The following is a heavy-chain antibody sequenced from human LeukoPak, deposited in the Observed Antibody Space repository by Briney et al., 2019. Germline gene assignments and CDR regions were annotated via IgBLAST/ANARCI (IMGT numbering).Heavy chain of an antibody. CDR3: ATETIGRHYDY. V-gene: IGHV3-21*01. J-gene: IGHJ4*02. CDR2: IGPTGTDR. Sequence: PGGALRLSCAASGFTFSSCGFNWVRQAPGKGREWVSSIGPTGTDRYYADSVRGPFTISRDNAKNSMYLQMDSLRDEDTAVYYCATETIGRHYDYWGQGTLLTVSS. CDR1: GFTFSSCG. D-gene: IGHD1-14*01.